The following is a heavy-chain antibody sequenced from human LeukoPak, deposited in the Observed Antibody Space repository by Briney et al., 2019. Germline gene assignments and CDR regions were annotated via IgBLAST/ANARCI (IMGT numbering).Heavy chain of an antibody. CDR1: GGSFSGYY. D-gene: IGHD6-6*01. Sequence: SETLSLTCAVYGGSFSGYYWSWIRQPPGKGLEWIGEINHSGSTNYNPSLKSRVTISVDTSKNQFSLKLSSVTAADTAAYYCASPIGGSSSTPDDYWGQGTLVTVSS. CDR2: INHSGST. V-gene: IGHV4-34*01. CDR3: ASPIGGSSSTPDDY. J-gene: IGHJ4*02.